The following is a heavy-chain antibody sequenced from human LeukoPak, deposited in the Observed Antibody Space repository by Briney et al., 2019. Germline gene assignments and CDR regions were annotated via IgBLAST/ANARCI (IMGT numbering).Heavy chain of an antibody. CDR1: GGSISSGDYY. CDR2: IYYSGST. J-gene: IGHJ4*02. CDR3: ARAYYYDSSGYYFGYYFDY. D-gene: IGHD3-22*01. Sequence: PSQTLSLTCTVSGGSISSGDYYWSWIRQPPGKGLEWIGYIYYSGSTYYNPSLKSRVTISVDTSKNQFSLKLSSVTAADTAVYYCARAYYYDSSGYYFGYYFDYWGQGTLVTVSS. V-gene: IGHV4-30-4*08.